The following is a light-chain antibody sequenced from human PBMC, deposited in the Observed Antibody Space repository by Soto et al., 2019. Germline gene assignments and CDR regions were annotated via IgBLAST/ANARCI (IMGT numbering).Light chain of an antibody. V-gene: IGKV1-39*01. J-gene: IGKJ1*01. CDR3: QQTYRLPWT. CDR1: QSISSW. CDR2: SAS. Sequence: DIQMTQSPSTLSASVGDRVTITCRASQSISSWLAWYQQKPGKAPKFLIYSASSLQSGVPSRFSGSGSGTDLTRTINSLQPEDFATYICQQTYRLPWTFGQGTKVDNK.